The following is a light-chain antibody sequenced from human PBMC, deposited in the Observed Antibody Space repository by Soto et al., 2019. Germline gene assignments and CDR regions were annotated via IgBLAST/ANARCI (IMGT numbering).Light chain of an antibody. CDR1: SSNIGSDY. CDR2: DND. V-gene: IGLV1-51*01. J-gene: IGLJ2*01. CDR3: GTWDFSLNVVI. Sequence: QSVLTQPPSVSAAPGQKVTISCSGGSSNIGSDYVSWYQQLPRTAPKLLIYDNDKRPSGIPDRFSGSKSGTSATLGITGLQTWDEADYYCGTWDFSLNVVIFGGGTKVTVL.